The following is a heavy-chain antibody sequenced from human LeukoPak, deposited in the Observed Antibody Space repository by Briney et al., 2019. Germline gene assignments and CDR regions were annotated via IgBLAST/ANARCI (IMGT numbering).Heavy chain of an antibody. D-gene: IGHD6-13*01. J-gene: IGHJ5*02. CDR1: GGSISSSNW. CDR3: GGQISSWNGWFDP. CDR2: VYHSGNT. V-gene: IGHV4-4*01. Sequence: PSGTLSLTCAVSGGSISSSNWWSWVRQSPGKGLEWIGNVYHSGNTNYSPSLKSRVTISVDKSKNQFSLRLSSVTAADTAFYCCGGQISSWNGWFDPWGQGTLVTVSP.